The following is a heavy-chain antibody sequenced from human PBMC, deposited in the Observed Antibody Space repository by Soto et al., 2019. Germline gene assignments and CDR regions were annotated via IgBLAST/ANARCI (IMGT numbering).Heavy chain of an antibody. V-gene: IGHV5-10-1*03. D-gene: IGHD2-15*01. Sequence: EVQLVQSGAEVKKPGESLRISCKGSGYSFTSYWISWVRQMPGKGLEWMGRIDPSDSYTNYSPSFQGHVTISADKSISTAYLQWSSLKASDTAMYYCARSGQEGVVAANYGMDVWGQGTTVTVSS. CDR3: ARSGQEGVVAANYGMDV. CDR2: IDPSDSYT. CDR1: GYSFTSYW. J-gene: IGHJ6*02.